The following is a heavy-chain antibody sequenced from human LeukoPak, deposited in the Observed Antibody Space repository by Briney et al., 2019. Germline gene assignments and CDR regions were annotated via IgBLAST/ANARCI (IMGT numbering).Heavy chain of an antibody. J-gene: IGHJ5*02. Sequence: SETLSLTCTVSGGSIGSSSHYWGWIRQPPGKGLEWIGSIYYSGTTAYNPSLKSRVTISVDTSKNQFSLKLSSVTAADTAVYYCVRWQSGSMFHPPWGQGTLVTVSS. CDR3: VRWQSGSMFHPP. CDR1: GGSIGSSSHY. CDR2: IYYSGTT. D-gene: IGHD3-10*02. V-gene: IGHV4-39*01.